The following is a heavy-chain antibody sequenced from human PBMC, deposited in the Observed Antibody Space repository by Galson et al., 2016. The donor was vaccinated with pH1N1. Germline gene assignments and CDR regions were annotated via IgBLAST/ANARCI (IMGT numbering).Heavy chain of an antibody. J-gene: IGHJ3*01. Sequence: PALVKPTQTLTLTCTFSGFSIRSSGMGVGWIRQPPGKALEWLAVIYWDDDKRYSPSLKSRLTITKDTSKNHVVLTMTNMDPMDTATYYRAHREVMITNAFDFWSQGTMVTVSS. CDR3: AHREVMITNAFDF. D-gene: IGHD3-16*01. CDR1: GFSIRSSGMG. CDR2: IYWDDDK. V-gene: IGHV2-5*02.